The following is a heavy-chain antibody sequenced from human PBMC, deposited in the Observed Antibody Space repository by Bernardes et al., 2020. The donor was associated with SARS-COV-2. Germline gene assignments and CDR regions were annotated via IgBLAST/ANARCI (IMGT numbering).Heavy chain of an antibody. D-gene: IGHD3-3*01. V-gene: IGHV4-59*01. CDR1: GGSISDYY. J-gene: IGHJ4*02. CDR3: ATDPWDRHYNFGDWDS. CDR2: IYSSGST. Sequence: SEPLSLTCTVSGGSISDYYWTWIRLAPGRGLEWIGYIYSSGSTNYNPSLKSRVTMSVDTSKNQFSLKLSSVTAADSAVYYCATDPWDRHYNFGDWDSWGQGTLVTVSS.